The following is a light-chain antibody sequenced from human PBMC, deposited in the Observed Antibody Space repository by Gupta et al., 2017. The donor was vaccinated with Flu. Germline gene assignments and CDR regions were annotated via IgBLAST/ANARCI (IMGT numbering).Light chain of an antibody. V-gene: IGKV3D-20*01. Sequence: EIVLTQSPATVYLSPGEGATLSCGASRDVRDYIAWYQLKPGLAPRLLIYDASRRATGIPDRFSGSGSGRDFTLTLKALEPEDFAVYSCQQDDNSPQTFGQGTMVEI. CDR1: RDVRDY. J-gene: IGKJ1*01. CDR2: DAS. CDR3: QQDDNSPQT.